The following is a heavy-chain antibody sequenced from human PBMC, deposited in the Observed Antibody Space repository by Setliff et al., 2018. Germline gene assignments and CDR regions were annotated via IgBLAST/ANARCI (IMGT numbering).Heavy chain of an antibody. CDR3: ARELRSPFWHIDS. CDR2: SIPILKTA. J-gene: IGHJ5*01. V-gene: IGHV1-69*11. CDR1: GGTFGGSG. Sequence: SVKVSCKASGGTFGGSGITWVRQAPGEGLEWMGRSIPILKTANYAQRFQGRVTLTVDDSATTAYLDLRSLTSKDTALYFCARELRSPFWHIDSWGHGTLVTVSS. D-gene: IGHD3-3*01.